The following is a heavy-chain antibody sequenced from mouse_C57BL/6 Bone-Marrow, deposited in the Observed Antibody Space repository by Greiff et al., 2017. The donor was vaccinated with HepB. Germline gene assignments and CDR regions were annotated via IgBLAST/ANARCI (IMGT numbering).Heavy chain of an antibody. D-gene: IGHD1-1*01. Sequence: QVQLQQPGAELVMPGASVKLSCKASGYTFTSYWMHWVKQRPGQGLEWIGEIDPSDSYTNYNQKFKGKSTLTVDKSSSTAYMQLSSLTSEDSAVYYCVYGSSYAMEYWGQGTSVTVSS. CDR3: VYGSSYAMEY. CDR1: GYTFTSYW. V-gene: IGHV1-69*01. J-gene: IGHJ4*01. CDR2: IDPSDSYT.